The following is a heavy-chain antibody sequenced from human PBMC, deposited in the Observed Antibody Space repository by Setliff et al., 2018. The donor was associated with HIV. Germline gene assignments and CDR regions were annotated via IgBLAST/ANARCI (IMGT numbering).Heavy chain of an antibody. CDR2: VYHSGST. CDR3: ARQPPLSALQVWFGDY. J-gene: IGHJ4*02. V-gene: IGHV4-38-2*02. CDR1: GFSISTGHY. D-gene: IGHD3-10*01. Sequence: SLTCTVSGFSISTGHYWGWVRQSPGKGLEWIGSVYHSGSTYYAASLKSRVTISVDTSKNQFSLKLTSVTAADTAVYYCARQPPLSALQVWFGDYWGQGILVTVSS.